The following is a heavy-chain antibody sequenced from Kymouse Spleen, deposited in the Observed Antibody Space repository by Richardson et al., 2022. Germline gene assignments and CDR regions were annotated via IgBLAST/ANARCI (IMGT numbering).Heavy chain of an antibody. Sequence: QVQLVESGGGVVQPGRSLRLSCAASGFTFSSYGMHWVRQAPGKGLEWVAVIWYDGSNKYYADSVKGRFTISRDNSKNTLYLQMNSLRAEDTAVYYCARDSVRGVIGDYWGQGTLVTVSS. CDR2: IWYDGSNK. CDR3: ARDSVRGVIGDY. J-gene: IGHJ4*02. D-gene: IGHD3-10*01. CDR1: GFTFSSYG. V-gene: IGHV3-33*01.